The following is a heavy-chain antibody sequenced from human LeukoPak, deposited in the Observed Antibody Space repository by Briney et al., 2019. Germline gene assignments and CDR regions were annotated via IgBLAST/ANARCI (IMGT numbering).Heavy chain of an antibody. CDR1: GFTFSSYE. Sequence: PGGSLRLSCAASGFTFSSYEMNWVRQAPGKGLEWVSYISSSGTTIYYADSVKGRFTISRDNAKNSLYLQMNSLRAEDTAVYYCAKDLRIVGATRGFGNWFDPWGQGTLVTVSS. J-gene: IGHJ5*02. V-gene: IGHV3-48*03. D-gene: IGHD1-26*01. CDR3: AKDLRIVGATRGFGNWFDP. CDR2: ISSSGTTI.